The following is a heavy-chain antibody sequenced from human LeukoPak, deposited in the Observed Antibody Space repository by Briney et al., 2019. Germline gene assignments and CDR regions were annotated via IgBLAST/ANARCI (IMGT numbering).Heavy chain of an antibody. V-gene: IGHV3-15*01. CDR1: GFNFNNAW. D-gene: IGHD4-17*01. Sequence: GGSLRLSCAASGFNFNNAWMNWVRQAPGKGLEWVGRIKSISDGGTTDNAAPVKGRFTISKDDSKNTLYLQMNSLKTEDTGIYYCTTGTLTSDYWGQGTLVTVSS. CDR3: TTGTLTSDY. CDR2: IKSISDGGTT. J-gene: IGHJ4*02.